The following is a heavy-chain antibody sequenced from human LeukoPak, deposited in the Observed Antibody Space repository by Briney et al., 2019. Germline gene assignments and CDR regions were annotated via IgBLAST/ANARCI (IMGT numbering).Heavy chain of an antibody. J-gene: IGHJ4*02. CDR1: GLTFRSYA. CDR3: AKASWVSTADAVL. D-gene: IGHD3-16*01. CDR2: LRGNGDA. V-gene: IGHV3-23*01. Sequence: GGSLTLFCVASGLTFRSYAMSWVRETPARGLEWVSSLRGNGDAFYADSVKGRFTLSRDESRNTVYLQLNKLRVEDTAIYYCAKASWVSTADAVLWGQGTVVTVSS.